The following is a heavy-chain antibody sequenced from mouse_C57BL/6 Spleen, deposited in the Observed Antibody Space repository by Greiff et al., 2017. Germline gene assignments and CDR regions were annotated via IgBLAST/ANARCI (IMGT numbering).Heavy chain of an antibody. CDR3: TRENGSLYYFGY. Sequence: EVQLVESGEGLVKPGGSLKLSCAASGFTFSSYAMSWVRQTPEKRLEWVAYISSGGDYIYYAETVKGRFTISRDNARNTLYRHMSRLKSDDTAMFYCTRENGSLYYFGYWGQGPTLTVSS. J-gene: IGHJ2*01. CDR1: GFTFSSYA. V-gene: IGHV5-9-1*02. CDR2: ISSGGDYI. D-gene: IGHD1-1*01.